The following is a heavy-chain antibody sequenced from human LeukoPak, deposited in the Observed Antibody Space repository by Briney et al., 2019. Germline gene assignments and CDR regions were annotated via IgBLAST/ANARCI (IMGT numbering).Heavy chain of an antibody. D-gene: IGHD3-22*01. CDR2: INPNSGGT. CDR1: GYTFTGYY. J-gene: IGHJ3*02. V-gene: IGHV1-2*02. Sequence: ASVKVSCKASGYTFTGYYMHWVRQAPGQGLEWMGWINPNSGGTNYAQKLQGRVTMTTDTSTSTAYMELRSLRSDDTAVYYCARDDSGYYDSSGYTDAFDIWGQGTMVTVSS. CDR3: ARDDSGYYDSSGYTDAFDI.